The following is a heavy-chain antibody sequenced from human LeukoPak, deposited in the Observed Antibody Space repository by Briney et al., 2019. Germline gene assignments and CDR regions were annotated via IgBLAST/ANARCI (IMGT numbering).Heavy chain of an antibody. Sequence: SETLSLTCTVSGGSISNYYWSWIRQPPGKGLEWIGYIYYSGSTNYNPSLKSRVTISVDTSKNQFSLNLGSVTAADTAMYYCARDRSPEGYYDSSHWDYYHGMDVWGQGTTVTVSS. CDR3: ARDRSPEGYYDSSHWDYYHGMDV. D-gene: IGHD3-22*01. J-gene: IGHJ6*02. CDR1: GGSISNYY. CDR2: IYYSGST. V-gene: IGHV4-59*01.